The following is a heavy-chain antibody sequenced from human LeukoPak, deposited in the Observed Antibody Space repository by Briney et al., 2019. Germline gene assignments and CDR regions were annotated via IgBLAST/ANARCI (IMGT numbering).Heavy chain of an antibody. CDR1: EFTFNMYG. J-gene: IGHJ4*02. Sequence: GGSLRLSCAVSEFTFNMYGMHWVRQAPGKGLEWVAVISYDGSNKYYADSVKGRFTISRDNSKNTLYLQMNSLRAEDTAVYYCARPHLTYCSSTSCYYFDYWGQGTLVTVSS. CDR3: ARPHLTYCSSTSCYYFDY. CDR2: ISYDGSNK. V-gene: IGHV3-30*19. D-gene: IGHD2-2*01.